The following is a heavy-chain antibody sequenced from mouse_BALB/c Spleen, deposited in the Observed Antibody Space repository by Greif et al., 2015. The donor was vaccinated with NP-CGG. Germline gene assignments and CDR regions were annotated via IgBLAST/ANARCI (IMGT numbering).Heavy chain of an antibody. Sequence: EVKVVDSGGGLVQPKGSLKLSCAASGFTFNTYAMNWVRQAPGKGLEWVARIRTKSNNYATYYADSVKDRFTISRDDSQSMLYLQMNNLKTEDTAIYYCVRHDWEYYFDYWGQGTTLTVSS. J-gene: IGHJ2*01. CDR1: GFTFNTYA. D-gene: IGHD4-1*01. CDR3: VRHDWEYYFDY. V-gene: IGHV10-1*02. CDR2: IRTKSNNYAT.